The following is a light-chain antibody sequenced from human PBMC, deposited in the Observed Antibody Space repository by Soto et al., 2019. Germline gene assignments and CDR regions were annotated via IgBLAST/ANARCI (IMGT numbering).Light chain of an antibody. V-gene: IGLV2-8*01. CDR1: SNDVGGYDF. CDR3: SSYAGSNNYV. Sequence: QSALTQPPSASGSPRQSVTISCTGTSNDVGGYDFVSWYQQHPGKAPELMIYEVTKRPSGVPDRFSGSKSGNTASLTVSGLQAEDEADYYCSSYAGSNNYVFGTGTKVTVL. CDR2: EVT. J-gene: IGLJ1*01.